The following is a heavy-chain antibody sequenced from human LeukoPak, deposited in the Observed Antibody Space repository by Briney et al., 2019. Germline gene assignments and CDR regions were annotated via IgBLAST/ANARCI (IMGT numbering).Heavy chain of an antibody. Sequence: GGSLRLSCTASGFTFSSYAMSWVRQAPGKGLEWVSYITSSSSTIYYADSVKGRFSISRDNAKNSVYLQMNSLRAEDTAVYYCARVRSGGDFDCWGQGTLVTVSS. CDR1: GFTFSSYA. CDR3: ARVRSGGDFDC. D-gene: IGHD3-10*01. J-gene: IGHJ4*02. V-gene: IGHV3-48*04. CDR2: ITSSSSTI.